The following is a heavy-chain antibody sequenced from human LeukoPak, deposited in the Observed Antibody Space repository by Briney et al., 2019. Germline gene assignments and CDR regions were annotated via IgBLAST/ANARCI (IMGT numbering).Heavy chain of an antibody. CDR1: GYTFTSYG. Sequence: ASVKVCKASGYTFTSYGISWVRQAPGQGLEWMGWISAYNGNTNYAQKLQGRVTMTTDTSTSTAYMELRSLRSDDTAVYYCARDLSQYCSGGSCYYMVYWGQGTLVTVSS. D-gene: IGHD2-15*01. CDR3: ARDLSQYCSGGSCYYMVY. J-gene: IGHJ4*02. CDR2: ISAYNGNT. V-gene: IGHV1-18*04.